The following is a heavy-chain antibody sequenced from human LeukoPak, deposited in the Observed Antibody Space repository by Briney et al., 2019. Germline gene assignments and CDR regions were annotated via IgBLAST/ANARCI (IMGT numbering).Heavy chain of an antibody. CDR1: GFTFNNYG. Sequence: PGKSLRLSCAAFGFTFNNYGMHWVRQAPGKGLEWVAVISYDGRNKHYPDSVKSRFTISRDISTDTLWLQMDSLRTEDTAVYYCAKGPLRGTAAAIDYWGQGTLVTVSS. V-gene: IGHV3-30*18. CDR2: ISYDGRNK. J-gene: IGHJ4*02. CDR3: AKGPLRGTAAAIDY. D-gene: IGHD2-2*01.